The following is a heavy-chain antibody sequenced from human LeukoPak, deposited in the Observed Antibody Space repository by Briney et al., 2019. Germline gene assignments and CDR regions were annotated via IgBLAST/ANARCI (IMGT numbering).Heavy chain of an antibody. D-gene: IGHD4-11*01. J-gene: IGHJ4*02. V-gene: IGHV1-24*01. CDR2: FDPEDGET. CDR1: GYTLTELS. CDR3: ATVVMTTPLEFDY. Sequence: ASVKVSCKVSGYTLTELSMHWVRQAPGKGLEWMGGFDPEDGETIYAQKFQGRVTMTEDTSTDTAYMELSSLRSEDTAVYYCATVVMTTPLEFDYWGQGTLITVSS.